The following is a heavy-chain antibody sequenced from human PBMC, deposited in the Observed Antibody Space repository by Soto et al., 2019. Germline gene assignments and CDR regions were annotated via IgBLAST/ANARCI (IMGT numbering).Heavy chain of an antibody. D-gene: IGHD2-21*02. CDR3: ARVRDPHLDHYGLDV. Sequence: QVQLVQSGAEVKNPGSSVKVSCKTSGFRFDVYGIHWVRQAPGQGLEWVGGLIPIYDAPYYAQKFQGRVTITADKSTTTVHLELSSLRSDDTAVYFCARVRDPHLDHYGLDVW. CDR2: LIPIYDAP. CDR1: GFRFDVYG. V-gene: IGHV1-69*06. J-gene: IGHJ6*01.